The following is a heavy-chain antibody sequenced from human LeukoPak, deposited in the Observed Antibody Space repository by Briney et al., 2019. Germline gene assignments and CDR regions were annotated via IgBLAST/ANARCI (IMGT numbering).Heavy chain of an antibody. Sequence: GGSLRLSCAASEFTFSSYAMSWVRQAPGKGLEWVSAISGSGGSTYYADSVKGRFTISRDNSKNTLYLQMNSLRAEDTAVYYCATRHGSGSLDYWGQGTLVTVSS. CDR2: ISGSGGST. CDR1: EFTFSSYA. J-gene: IGHJ4*02. D-gene: IGHD3-10*01. V-gene: IGHV3-23*01. CDR3: ATRHGSGSLDY.